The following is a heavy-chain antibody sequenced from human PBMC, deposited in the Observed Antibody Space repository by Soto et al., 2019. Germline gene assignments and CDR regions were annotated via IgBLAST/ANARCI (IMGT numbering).Heavy chain of an antibody. Sequence: EVQLLESGGGLVQPVGSLRLSCAASGFTFSNYAMSWVRQAPGKGPECVSSITGTGGRTYYADSVKGRFTISRDNSKNTLYLQSNSLRAEDTALYYCAKDLRVLLWFGDLDAFDFCCQGTMVTVSS. CDR2: ITGTGGRT. CDR3: AKDLRVLLWFGDLDAFDF. J-gene: IGHJ3*01. CDR1: GFTFSNYA. D-gene: IGHD3-10*01. V-gene: IGHV3-23*01.